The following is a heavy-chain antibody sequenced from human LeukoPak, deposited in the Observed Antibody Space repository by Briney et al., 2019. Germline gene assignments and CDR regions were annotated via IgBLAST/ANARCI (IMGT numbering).Heavy chain of an antibody. CDR3: AKEGEWLQAFDY. Sequence: GGSLRLSCAASGFTFSGSAMHWVRQASGKGLEWVGRIRSKANSYATAYAASVKGRFTISRDNSKNTLYLQMNSLRAEDTAVYYCAKEGEWLQAFDYWGQGTLVTVSS. CDR1: GFTFSGSA. CDR2: IRSKANSYAT. J-gene: IGHJ4*02. D-gene: IGHD5-24*01. V-gene: IGHV3-73*01.